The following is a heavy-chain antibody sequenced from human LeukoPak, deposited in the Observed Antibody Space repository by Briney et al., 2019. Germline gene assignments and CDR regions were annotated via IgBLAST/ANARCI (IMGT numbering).Heavy chain of an antibody. Sequence: GRSLRLTCAASGSTFSSYWMSWVRQAPGKGLEWVANIKEDGSEKYYVDSVKGRFTISRDNAKNSLYLQMNSPRAEDTAVYYCAKHYDFWSGYGSNWFDPWGQGILVTVSS. J-gene: IGHJ5*02. V-gene: IGHV3-7*01. D-gene: IGHD3-3*01. CDR2: IKEDGSEK. CDR3: AKHYDFWSGYGSNWFDP. CDR1: GSTFSSYW.